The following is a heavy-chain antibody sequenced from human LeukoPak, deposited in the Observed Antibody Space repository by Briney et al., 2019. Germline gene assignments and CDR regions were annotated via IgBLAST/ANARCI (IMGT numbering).Heavy chain of an antibody. CDR2: INHSGST. V-gene: IGHV4-34*01. CDR3: AGTNYDILNAYSTATDY. CDR1: GGSFSDYY. D-gene: IGHD3-9*01. J-gene: IGHJ4*02. Sequence: PSETLSLTGPVYGGSFSDYYWSWIRQPPGKGLEWIGEINHSGSTNYNPSLKSRVTISVDTSKNQFSLKLSSVTAADTAVYYCAGTNYDILNAYSTATDYWGQGTLVTVSS.